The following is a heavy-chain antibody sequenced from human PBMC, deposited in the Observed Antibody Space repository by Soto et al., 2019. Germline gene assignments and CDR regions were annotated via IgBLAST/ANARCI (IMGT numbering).Heavy chain of an antibody. Sequence: SETLSLTCTVSGCSISSYYWSWIRQPPGKGLEWIGYIYYSGSTNYNPSLKSRVTISVDTSKNQFSLKLSSVTAADTAVYYCARDGSSSWYYYYYGMDVWGQGTTVTVSS. J-gene: IGHJ6*02. D-gene: IGHD6-13*01. V-gene: IGHV4-59*01. CDR2: IYYSGST. CDR1: GCSISSYY. CDR3: ARDGSSSWYYYYYGMDV.